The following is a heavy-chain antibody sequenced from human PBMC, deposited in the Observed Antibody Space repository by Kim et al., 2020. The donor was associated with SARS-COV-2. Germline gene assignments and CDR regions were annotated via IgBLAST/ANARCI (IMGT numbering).Heavy chain of an antibody. J-gene: IGHJ5*02. CDR3: AREVVVTALNWFDP. V-gene: IGHV1-69*01. D-gene: IGHD2-21*02. Sequence: AQKFQGRVTITADESTSTAYMELSSLRSEDTAVYYCAREVVVTALNWFDPWGQGTLVTVSS.